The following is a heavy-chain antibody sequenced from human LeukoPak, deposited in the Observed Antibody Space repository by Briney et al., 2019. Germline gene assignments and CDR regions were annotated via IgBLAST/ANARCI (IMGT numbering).Heavy chain of an antibody. Sequence: GGSLRLSCAASGFTFSSYGMHWVRQAPGKGLEWVAVIWYDGSNKYYADSVKGRFTTSRDNSKNTLYLQMNSLRAEDTAVYYCARDPPYYYDSSGTLDYWGQGTPVTVSS. CDR3: ARDPPYYYDSSGTLDY. J-gene: IGHJ4*02. CDR1: GFTFSSYG. D-gene: IGHD3-22*01. V-gene: IGHV3-33*01. CDR2: IWYDGSNK.